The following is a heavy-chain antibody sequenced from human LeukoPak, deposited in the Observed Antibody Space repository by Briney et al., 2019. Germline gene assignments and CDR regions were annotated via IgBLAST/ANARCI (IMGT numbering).Heavy chain of an antibody. CDR3: ARGRPNYDSSGYYPSYYFDY. Sequence: SETLSLTCAVYGGSFSGYYWSWIRQPPGKGLEWIGEINHSGSTNYNPSLKSRVTISVDTSKNQFSLKLSPVTAADTAVYYCARGRPNYDSSGYYPSYYFDYWGQGTLVTVSS. CDR2: INHSGST. J-gene: IGHJ4*02. D-gene: IGHD3-22*01. V-gene: IGHV4-34*01. CDR1: GGSFSGYY.